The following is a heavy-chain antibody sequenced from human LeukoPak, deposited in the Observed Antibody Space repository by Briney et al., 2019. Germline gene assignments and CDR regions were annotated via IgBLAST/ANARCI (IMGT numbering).Heavy chain of an antibody. Sequence: ASVKVSCKASGYTFTGYYMHWVRQAPGQGLEWMGVINPTGSSTNYAEKFQGRVTMTRDTSTSTAYMELSSLRSEDTAAYYCAVDPYYYDSGWFDFWGQGTLVIVSS. CDR1: GYTFTGYY. V-gene: IGHV1-46*01. CDR3: AVDPYYYDSGWFDF. CDR2: INPTGSST. J-gene: IGHJ5*01. D-gene: IGHD3-22*01.